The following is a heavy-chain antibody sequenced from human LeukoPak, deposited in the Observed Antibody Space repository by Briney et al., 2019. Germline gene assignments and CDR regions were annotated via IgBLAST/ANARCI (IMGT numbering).Heavy chain of an antibody. V-gene: IGHV4-59*01. CDR3: ASSYYDSSGYDY. CDR1: GGSISSYY. Sequence: SETLSLTCTVSGGSISSYYWSWIRQPPGKGLEWIGYIYYSGSTNYNPSLKSRVTISVDTSKNQFSLKLSSVTAADTAVYYCASSYYDSSGYDYWGQGTLVTVSS. J-gene: IGHJ4*02. CDR2: IYYSGST. D-gene: IGHD3-22*01.